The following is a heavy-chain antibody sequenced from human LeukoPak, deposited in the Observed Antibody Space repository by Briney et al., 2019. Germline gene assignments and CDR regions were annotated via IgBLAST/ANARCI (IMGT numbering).Heavy chain of an antibody. V-gene: IGHV3-30*02. J-gene: IGHJ4*02. Sequence: GGSLRLSRAASGFTFSSYGMHWVRQAPGKGLEWVAFIRYDGSNKYYADSVKGRFTISRDNSKNTLYLQMNSLRAEDTAVYYCAKDSYGDYEGYYFDYWGQGTLVTVSS. CDR3: AKDSYGDYEGYYFDY. CDR2: IRYDGSNK. D-gene: IGHD4-17*01. CDR1: GFTFSSYG.